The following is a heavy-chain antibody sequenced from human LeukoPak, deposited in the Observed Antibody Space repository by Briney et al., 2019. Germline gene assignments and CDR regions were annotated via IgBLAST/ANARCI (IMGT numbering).Heavy chain of an antibody. D-gene: IGHD3-16*02. CDR1: SGSINSYY. Sequence: SETLSLTCTVSSGSINSYYWGWVRQPAGRGLEWIGRIYTTGNTNYNPSLKSRLTMSADTSKRQFSLNLRSVTAADTAIYYCARQGYTASHYFLDYWSQGTLVTVSS. CDR2: IYTTGNT. CDR3: ARQGYTASHYFLDY. V-gene: IGHV4-4*07. J-gene: IGHJ4*02.